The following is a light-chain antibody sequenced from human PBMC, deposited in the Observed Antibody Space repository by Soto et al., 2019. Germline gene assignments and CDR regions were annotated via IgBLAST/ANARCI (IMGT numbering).Light chain of an antibody. V-gene: IGLV2-23*01. CDR3: CSYAGSSTFV. CDR2: EGS. Sequence: QSALTQPASVSGSPGQSITISCTGTSSDVWSYNLVSWYQQHPGKAPKVMIYEGSKRPSGVSNRFSGSKSGNTASLTISGLQAEDEADYYCCSYAGSSTFVFGTGTKVTAL. CDR1: SSDVWSYNL. J-gene: IGLJ1*01.